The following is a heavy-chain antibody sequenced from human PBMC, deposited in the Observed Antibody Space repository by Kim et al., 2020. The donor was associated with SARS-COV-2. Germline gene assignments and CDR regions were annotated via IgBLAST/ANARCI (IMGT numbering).Heavy chain of an antibody. Sequence: KGRFTISRDNSKNTLYLQMNSLRAEDTAVYYCARDALIYYDSIKTDAFDIWGQGTMVTVSS. V-gene: IGHV3-30*07. D-gene: IGHD3-22*01. J-gene: IGHJ3*02. CDR3: ARDALIYYDSIKTDAFDI.